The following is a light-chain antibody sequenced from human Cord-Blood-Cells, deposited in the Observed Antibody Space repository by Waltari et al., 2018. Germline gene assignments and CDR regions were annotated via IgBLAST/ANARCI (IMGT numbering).Light chain of an antibody. J-gene: IGKJ4*01. CDR1: QSIISY. Sequence: DIQMTQSQSSLSASVGDRIIITCRASQSIISYLNWYQQKPGKAPKLLIYAASSLQSGVPSRFSGSGSGTDFTLTISSLQPEDFATYYCQQSYSTPPTFGGGTKVEIK. V-gene: IGKV1-39*01. CDR2: AAS. CDR3: QQSYSTPPT.